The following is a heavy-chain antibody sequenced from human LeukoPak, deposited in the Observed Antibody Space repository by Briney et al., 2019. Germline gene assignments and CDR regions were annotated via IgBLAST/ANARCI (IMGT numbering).Heavy chain of an antibody. CDR3: ARGGVSLTMVRGGNEFDP. CDR1: GGTFSSYA. D-gene: IGHD3-10*01. V-gene: IGHV1-69*13. J-gene: IGHJ5*02. CDR2: IIPIFGTA. Sequence: GASVKVSCKASGGTFSSYAISWVRQAPGQGLEWMGGIIPIFGTANYAQKFQGRVTITADESTSTAYMELSSLRSEDTAVYYCARGGVSLTMVRGGNEFDPWGQGTLVTVSS.